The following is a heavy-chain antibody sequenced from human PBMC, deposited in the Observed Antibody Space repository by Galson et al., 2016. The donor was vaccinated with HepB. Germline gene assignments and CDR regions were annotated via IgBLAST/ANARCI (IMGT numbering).Heavy chain of an antibody. V-gene: IGHV3-23*01. CDR3: VKDSGQYFVGGT. Sequence: SLRLSCAASGFIFSTNAMSWVRQAPGKGLEWVSTVSSSAEGTYYADSVTGRFTISRDNSKSTMFLQMDGLRGEDTAIYYCVKDSGQYFVGGTWGQGTLVTVSS. CDR2: VSSSAEGT. CDR1: GFIFSTNA. J-gene: IGHJ4*02. D-gene: IGHD2/OR15-2a*01.